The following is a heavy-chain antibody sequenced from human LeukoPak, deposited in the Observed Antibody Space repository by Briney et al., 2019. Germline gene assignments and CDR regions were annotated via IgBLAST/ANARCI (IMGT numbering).Heavy chain of an antibody. CDR1: GFTFSAYS. D-gene: IGHD2-8*01. Sequence: GGSLRLSCAGSGFTFSAYSMNWVRQAPGKGLEWVSAISSGRIYTYYAGSVKGRFIISRDNAKNSLYLHMNSLSAEDTAVYYCARGLYASGNVWDFWGQGTLVTVAS. J-gene: IGHJ4*02. CDR2: ISSGRIYT. V-gene: IGHV3-21*01. CDR3: ARGLYASGNVWDF.